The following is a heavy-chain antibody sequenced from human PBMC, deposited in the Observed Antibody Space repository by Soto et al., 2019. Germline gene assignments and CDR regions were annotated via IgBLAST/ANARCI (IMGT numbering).Heavy chain of an antibody. V-gene: IGHV1-2*02. CDR3: ARALSFGSGTFDY. J-gene: IGHJ4*02. CDR2: INPDSGGT. CDR1: GYTFTAYY. D-gene: IGHD1-26*01. Sequence: QVQLVQSGAEVKKPGASVKVSCKTSGYTFTAYYIHWVRQAPGQGLEWMGCINPDSGGTKYAQKSRGRVTMTRDTSITTADMDLSSLRSDDTAFYYCARALSFGSGTFDYWGQGALVTVSS.